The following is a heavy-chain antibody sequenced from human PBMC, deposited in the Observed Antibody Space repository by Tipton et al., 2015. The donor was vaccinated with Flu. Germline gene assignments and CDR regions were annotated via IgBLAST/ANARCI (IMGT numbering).Heavy chain of an antibody. CDR2: ISYDGSNK. CDR1: GFTFSSYA. Sequence: SLRLSCAASGFTFSSYAMHWVRQAPGKGLEWVAVISYDGSNKYYADSVKGRFTISRDNSKNTLYLQMNSLRAEDTAVYYCARDGDSSGWYEGYYFDYWGQGTLVTVSS. CDR3: ARDGDSSGWYEGYYFDY. V-gene: IGHV3-30-3*01. D-gene: IGHD6-19*01. J-gene: IGHJ4*02.